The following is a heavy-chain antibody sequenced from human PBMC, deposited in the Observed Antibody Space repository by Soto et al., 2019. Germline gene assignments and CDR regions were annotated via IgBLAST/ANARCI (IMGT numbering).Heavy chain of an antibody. CDR1: GGSISSYY. CDR3: SRSIATMVRGVIMSPNWFDP. CDR2: IYYSGST. V-gene: IGHV4-59*08. Sequence: SETLSLTCTVSGGSISSYYWSWIRQPPGKGLEWIGYIYYSGSTNYNPSLKSRVNISIDTSKNQFSLKLSSVTAADTAVYYFSRSIATMVRGVIMSPNWFDPWGQGTLVTVSS. D-gene: IGHD3-10*01. J-gene: IGHJ5*02.